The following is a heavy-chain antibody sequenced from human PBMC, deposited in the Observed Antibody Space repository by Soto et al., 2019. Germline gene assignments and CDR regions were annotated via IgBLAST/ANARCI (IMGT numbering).Heavy chain of an antibody. J-gene: IGHJ4*02. CDR1: GFTFSSYW. D-gene: IGHD5-18*01. CDR3: ASGPPGYSYAVY. V-gene: IGHV3-74*01. CDR2: INSDGSST. Sequence: GGSLRLSCAASGFTFSSYWMHWVRQAPGKGLVWVSRINSDGSSTSYADSVKGRFTISRDNAKNTLFLQMNSLRAEDTAVYYCASGPPGYSYAVYWGQGTLVTVSS.